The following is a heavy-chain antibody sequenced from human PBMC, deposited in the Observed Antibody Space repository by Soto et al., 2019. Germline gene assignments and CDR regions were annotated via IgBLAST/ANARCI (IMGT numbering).Heavy chain of an antibody. CDR3: ARGPVVVVPDDMFTRHNWFDP. D-gene: IGHD2-2*01. Sequence: SVKLSCAAAAYTFTSYDINWVRQAPGQGLEWMGKIIPILDMANYAQKFQGRVTITADKSTSIAYMELNSLRSEDTAVYYCARGPVVVVPDDMFTRHNWFDPWGQGTRVTVSS. V-gene: IGHV1-69*04. CDR2: IIPILDMA. CDR1: AYTFTSYD. J-gene: IGHJ5*02.